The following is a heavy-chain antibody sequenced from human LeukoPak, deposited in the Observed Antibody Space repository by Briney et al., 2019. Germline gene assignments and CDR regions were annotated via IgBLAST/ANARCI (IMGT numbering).Heavy chain of an antibody. J-gene: IGHJ6*03. CDR1: GGSFSGYY. D-gene: IGHD2-2*01. CDR3: ARATVPAAYYYYYYYMDV. Sequence: SETLSLTCAVYGGSFSGYYWSWIRQPPGKGLEWIGSIYYSGSTYYNPSLKSRVTISVDTSKNQFSLKLSSVTAADTAVYYCARATVPAAYYYYYYYMDVWAKGPRSPSP. CDR2: IYYSGST. V-gene: IGHV4-34*01.